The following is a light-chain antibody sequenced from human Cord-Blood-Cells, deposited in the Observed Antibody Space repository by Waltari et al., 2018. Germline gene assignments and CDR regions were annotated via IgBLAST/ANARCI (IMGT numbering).Light chain of an antibody. J-gene: IGKJ1*01. CDR2: AAS. CDR3: QKYNSAPWT. CDR1: QGISNY. Sequence: DLQMTQSPSSLSASVGDRVTITCRASQGISNYLAWYQQKPGKVPKLLIYAASALQSGVPSRFSGSGTWTDFTLTISSLQPEDVATYYCQKYNSAPWTFGQGTKVEIK. V-gene: IGKV1-27*01.